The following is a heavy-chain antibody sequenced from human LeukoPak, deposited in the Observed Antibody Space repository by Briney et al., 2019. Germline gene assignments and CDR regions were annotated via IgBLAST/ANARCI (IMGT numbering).Heavy chain of an antibody. J-gene: IGHJ4*02. CDR2: IYDSGST. CDR3: ARDIRNSGSYYSDY. V-gene: IGHV4-4*07. CDR1: GGSIATYY. Sequence: SETLSLTCTVSGGSIATYYWSWIRQPAGKGLEWIGRIYDSGSTQYNPSLKSRVTMSVDRSRNQFSLKLSSVTAADTALYFCARDIRNSGSYYSDYWGRGTLVTVSS. D-gene: IGHD3-10*01.